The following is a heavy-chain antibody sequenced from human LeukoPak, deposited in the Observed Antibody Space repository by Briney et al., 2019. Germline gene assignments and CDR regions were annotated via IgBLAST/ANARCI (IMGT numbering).Heavy chain of an antibody. D-gene: IGHD3-22*01. CDR3: ARDFEYYYDGSGPDDI. J-gene: IGHJ3*02. V-gene: IGHV3-13*01. Sequence: PGGSLRLSCAASGFTFSSYDMHWVRQATGKGLEWVSAIGTAGDTYYPDSVKGRFTISRENAKNSLYLQMNSLRAGDTAVYYCARDFEYYYDGSGPDDIWGQGTMVTVSS. CDR2: IGTAGDT. CDR1: GFTFSSYD.